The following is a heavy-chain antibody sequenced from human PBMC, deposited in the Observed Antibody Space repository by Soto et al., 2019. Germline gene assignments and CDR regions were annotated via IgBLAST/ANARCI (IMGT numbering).Heavy chain of an antibody. J-gene: IGHJ3*02. D-gene: IGHD2-2*01. CDR1: GYSFTSYW. CDR3: ARYVGGVVPAAKVDAFDI. CDR2: IDPGDSER. V-gene: IGHV5-10-1*01. Sequence: RGESLKISCKGFGYSFTSYWISWVRQMPGKGLEWMGRIDPGDSERKYSPSFQGHVTISADKSISAAYLQWSSLKASDTAMYYCARYVGGVVPAAKVDAFDIWGQGTMVTVSS.